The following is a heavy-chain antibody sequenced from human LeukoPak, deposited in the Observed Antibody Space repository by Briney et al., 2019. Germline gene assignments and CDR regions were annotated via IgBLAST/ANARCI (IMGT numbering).Heavy chain of an antibody. CDR3: ATQSVPHPITMVRGVEDY. J-gene: IGHJ4*02. D-gene: IGHD3-10*01. CDR2: ISGSGAST. V-gene: IGHV3-23*01. CDR1: GFTFSSYA. Sequence: GGSLRLSCAASGFTFSSYAMSWVRQAPGKGLEWVSAISGSGASTYYADSVKGRFTISRDNSKNTLYLQMNSLRAEDTAVYYCATQSVPHPITMVRGVEDYWGQGTLVTVSS.